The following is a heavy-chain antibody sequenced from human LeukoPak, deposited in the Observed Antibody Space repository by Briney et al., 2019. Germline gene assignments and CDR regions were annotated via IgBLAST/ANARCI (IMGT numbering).Heavy chain of an antibody. CDR2: IRYAGSNK. D-gene: IGHD2-2*01. J-gene: IGHJ4*02. CDR3: AKDGPVSSTGWCLDY. CDR1: GSTFSTYG. V-gene: IGHV3-30*02. Sequence: GGSLRLSCAASGSTFSTYGMHWVRQAPGKGLEWVAFIRYAGSNKYYADSVKGRFTISRDNSKNTLYLQMNSLRAEDTAVYYCAKDGPVSSTGWCLDYWGQGTLVTVSS.